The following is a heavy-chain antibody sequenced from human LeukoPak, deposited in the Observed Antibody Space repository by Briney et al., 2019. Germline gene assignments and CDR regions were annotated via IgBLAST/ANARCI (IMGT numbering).Heavy chain of an antibody. V-gene: IGHV3-48*02. J-gene: IGHJ4*02. CDR2: ISSSSSTI. CDR3: ARAWYSWGYYFDY. CDR1: GFTFSSYS. D-gene: IGHD1-26*01. Sequence: PGGSLRLSCAASGFTFSSYSMNWVRQAPGKGLEWVSYISSSSSTIFYADSVKGRFTISRDNAKNSLYLQMHSLRDEDTAVYYCARAWYSWGYYFDYWGQGTLVTVFS.